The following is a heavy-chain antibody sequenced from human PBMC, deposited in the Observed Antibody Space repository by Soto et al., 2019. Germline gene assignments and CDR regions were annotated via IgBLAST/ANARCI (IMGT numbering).Heavy chain of an antibody. CDR2: IYSGGST. J-gene: IGHJ6*02. D-gene: IGHD1-26*01. V-gene: IGHV3-53*01. CDR3: AGRVGATNYGTDV. CDR1: EFTVISNY. Sequence: LRLSCAASEFTVISNYMNWVRQAPGKGLECVSTIYSGGSTYYADSVKGRFTISRDNSKNTLYLQMNNLRAEDTAVYYCAGRVGATNYGTDVWGQGTTVTVSS.